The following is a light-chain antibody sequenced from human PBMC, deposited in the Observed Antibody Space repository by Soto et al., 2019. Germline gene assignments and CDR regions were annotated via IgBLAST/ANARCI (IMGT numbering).Light chain of an antibody. CDR1: QGISSY. CDR2: AAS. CDR3: QQYYSYPFT. Sequence: AIRMTQSPSSLSASTGDRVTITCRASQGISSYLAWYQQKPGKAPKLLIYAASTLQSGVPSRFSGSGSGTDFNLSIGCLQSEDFATYYCQQYYSYPFTVGPGTKVDIK. J-gene: IGKJ3*01. V-gene: IGKV1-8*01.